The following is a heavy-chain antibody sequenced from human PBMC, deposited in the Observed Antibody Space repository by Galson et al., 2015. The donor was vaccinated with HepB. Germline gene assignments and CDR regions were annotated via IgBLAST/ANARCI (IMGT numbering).Heavy chain of an antibody. Sequence: QSGAEVKKPGESLKVSCKASGYTFTGYYMHWVRQAPGQGLEWMGRINPNGGGTNYAQKFQGRVTMTRDTSISTAYMELSRLRSDDTAVYYCARGKGYCSSTSCPDAFDIWGQGTMVTVSS. D-gene: IGHD2-2*01. V-gene: IGHV1-2*06. CDR1: GYTFTGYY. CDR3: ARGKGYCSSTSCPDAFDI. J-gene: IGHJ3*02. CDR2: INPNGGGT.